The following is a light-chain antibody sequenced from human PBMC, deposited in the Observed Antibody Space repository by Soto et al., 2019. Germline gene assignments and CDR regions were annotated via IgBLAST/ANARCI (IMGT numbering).Light chain of an antibody. CDR2: DDS. V-gene: IGLV3-21*02. CDR1: TIGSKI. Sequence: SYELTQPPSVSVAAGQTARITCGGNTIGSKIVHWYQQKPGQAPVLVVYDDSDRPSGIPERFSGSNSGNTATLTIRRVEAGDEADYYCQVWDSSSDHPNVVLGGGTKLTVL. J-gene: IGLJ2*01. CDR3: QVWDSSSDHPNVV.